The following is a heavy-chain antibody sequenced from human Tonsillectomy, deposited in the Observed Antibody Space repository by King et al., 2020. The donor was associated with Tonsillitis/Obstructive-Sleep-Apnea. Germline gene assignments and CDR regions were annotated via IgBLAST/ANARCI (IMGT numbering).Heavy chain of an antibody. Sequence: VQLQESGPGLVKPSGTLSLTCAVSGGSIISSNWWSWVRQPPGEGLEWIGEIYHSGITNYNPSLKSRVTISVDKSNNQFSLKLSSVTAADTAVYYCATQYYNGWRFDYRGQGTLVTVSS. J-gene: IGHJ4*02. V-gene: IGHV4-4*02. D-gene: IGHD3-10*01. CDR2: IYHSGIT. CDR1: GGSIISSNW. CDR3: ATQYYNGWRFDY.